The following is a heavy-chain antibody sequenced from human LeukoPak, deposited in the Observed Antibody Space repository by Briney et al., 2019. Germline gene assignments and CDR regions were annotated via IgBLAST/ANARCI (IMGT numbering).Heavy chain of an antibody. CDR1: GYTFTGYY. J-gene: IGHJ5*02. Sequence: ASVKVSCKASGYTFTGYYMHWVRQAPGQGLEWMGRVNPNNGVPNYAQKFQGRVTMTRDTAISTAYMELSSLRSDDTAVYFCAREVGYSSSYYGRFDPWGQGTLVIVPS. V-gene: IGHV1-2*06. CDR2: VNPNNGVP. CDR3: AREVGYSSSYYGRFDP. D-gene: IGHD2-2*01.